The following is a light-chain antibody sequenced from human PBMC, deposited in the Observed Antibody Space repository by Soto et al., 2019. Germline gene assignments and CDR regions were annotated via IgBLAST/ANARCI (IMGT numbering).Light chain of an antibody. CDR1: QSISSY. J-gene: IGKJ1*01. V-gene: IGKV1-39*01. Sequence: DLQMTQSPSSLSASVGDRVTITCRASQSISSYLNWYQQKPGKAPKLLIYAASSLQSGVPSRFSGGGSGTDFTLTISSLQPEDFATYYCQQSYSTRWTFGQGTKVQIK. CDR2: AAS. CDR3: QQSYSTRWT.